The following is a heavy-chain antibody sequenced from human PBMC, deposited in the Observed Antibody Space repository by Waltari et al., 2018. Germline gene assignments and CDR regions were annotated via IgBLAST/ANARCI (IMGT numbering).Heavy chain of an antibody. V-gene: IGHV3-48*01. CDR1: GFPLGDYS. D-gene: IGHD3-22*01. CDR3: AKGPDSSGYYSNWFDP. CDR2: ISSSSSTT. Sequence: EVLLVESGGGLVQPGGSLSLSCEASGFPLGDYSMTWVRQGPEQWLGWVAYISSSSSTTFYADSVEGRFSISRDNSKNTVFLQMNSLRTEDTAVYYCAKGPDSSGYYSNWFDPWGQGILVTVSS. J-gene: IGHJ5*02.